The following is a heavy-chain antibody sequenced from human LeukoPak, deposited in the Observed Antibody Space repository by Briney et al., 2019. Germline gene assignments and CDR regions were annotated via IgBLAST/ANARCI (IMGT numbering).Heavy chain of an antibody. CDR2: IYYSGST. Sequence: SETLSLTCSVSGDSISSYYWSWIRQPPGKGLEWIGYIYYSGSTDYNPSLKSRVTISLDTSKNHFSLRLSSLTAADTAVYYCAQGLLFDPWGQGTLVTVSS. CDR1: GDSISSYY. D-gene: IGHD6-25*01. V-gene: IGHV4-59*01. J-gene: IGHJ5*02. CDR3: AQGLLFDP.